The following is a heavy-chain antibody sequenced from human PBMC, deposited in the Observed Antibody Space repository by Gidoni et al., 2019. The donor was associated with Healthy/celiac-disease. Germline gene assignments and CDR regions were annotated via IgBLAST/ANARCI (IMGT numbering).Heavy chain of an antibody. CDR3: AASELYCSGGSCYRDY. V-gene: IGHV3-23*01. D-gene: IGHD2-15*01. CDR2: ISGSGGST. J-gene: IGHJ4*02. Sequence: EVQLLESGGGLVQPGGSLRLSCAASGFTFSSYAMSWVRQAPGKGLEWVSAISGSGGSTYYADSVKGRFTISRDNSKNTLYLQMNSLRAEDTAVYYCAASELYCSGGSCYRDYWGQGTLVTVSS. CDR1: GFTFSSYA.